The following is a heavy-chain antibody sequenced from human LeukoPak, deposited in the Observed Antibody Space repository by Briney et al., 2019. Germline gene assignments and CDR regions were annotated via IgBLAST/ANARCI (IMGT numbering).Heavy chain of an antibody. V-gene: IGHV3-33*08. CDR3: ARDGQNGSPYATDV. CDR1: GSTFSSYA. J-gene: IGHJ6*02. CDR2: IWCDGSNE. D-gene: IGHD3-10*01. Sequence: PGGSLRLSCAASGSTFSSYAMYWVRQAPGKGLEWVAGIWCDGSNEDYADSVKGRFTISRDNSKNTLYLQMNSLRVEDTAVYYCARDGQNGSPYATDVWGQGTTVTVSS.